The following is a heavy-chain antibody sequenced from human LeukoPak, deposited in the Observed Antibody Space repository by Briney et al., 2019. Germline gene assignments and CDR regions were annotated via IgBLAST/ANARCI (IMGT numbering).Heavy chain of an antibody. V-gene: IGHV6-1*01. Sequence: SQTLSLTCAMSRDSVSTNITAWNWIGKSPSRGLEWLGRTYYRSKWYNDYALSVESRITINPDTSKNQFSLQLNSVTPEDAAVYYCAREVVAGDDAFDIWGQGTMVTVSS. CDR1: RDSVSTNITA. CDR2: TYYRSKWYN. D-gene: IGHD2-15*01. J-gene: IGHJ3*02. CDR3: AREVVAGDDAFDI.